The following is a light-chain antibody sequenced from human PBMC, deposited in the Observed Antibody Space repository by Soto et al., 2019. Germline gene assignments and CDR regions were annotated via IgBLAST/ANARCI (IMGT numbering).Light chain of an antibody. CDR1: QSVSSSH. CDR2: GAS. Sequence: EIVLTQSPGTLSLSPGERATLSCRASQSVSSSHLAWYQQKPGQAPRLLIYGASSRATGIPDRFSGSGSGTDFTLTISRLEPEDFAVYYCQQYDASLWTFGQGTKVDIK. CDR3: QQYDASLWT. V-gene: IGKV3-20*01. J-gene: IGKJ1*01.